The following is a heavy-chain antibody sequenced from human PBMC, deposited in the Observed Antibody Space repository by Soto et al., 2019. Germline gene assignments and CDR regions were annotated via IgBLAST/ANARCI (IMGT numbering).Heavy chain of an antibody. V-gene: IGHV4-31*03. J-gene: IGHJ4*02. D-gene: IGHD4-4*01. CDR3: ARAGGLMTTIDY. CDR1: GGSISSGGYY. CDR2: IYCSGST. Sequence: PSETLSLTCTVSGGSISSGGYYWSWIRQHPGKGLEWIGYIYCSGSTYYNPSLKSRVTISVDTSKNQFSLKLSSVTAADTAVYYCARAGGLMTTIDYWGQGTLVTVSS.